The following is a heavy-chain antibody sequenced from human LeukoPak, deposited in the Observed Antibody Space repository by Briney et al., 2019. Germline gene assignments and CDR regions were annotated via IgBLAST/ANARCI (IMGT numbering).Heavy chain of an antibody. Sequence: GGSLRLSCAASGFTFSSYAMSWVRQAPGKGLEWVAAISGSGGSTYYADSVKGRFTISRDNSKNTLYLQMTSLRAEDTAVYYCAKWQLYRFDPWGQGTLVTVSS. CDR2: ISGSGGST. CDR1: GFTFSSYA. CDR3: AKWQLYRFDP. D-gene: IGHD1-1*01. V-gene: IGHV3-23*01. J-gene: IGHJ5*02.